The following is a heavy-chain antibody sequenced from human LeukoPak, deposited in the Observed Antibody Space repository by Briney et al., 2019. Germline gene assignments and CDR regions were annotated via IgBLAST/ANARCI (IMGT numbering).Heavy chain of an antibody. Sequence: GGSLRLSCSACWFTVSDYAIHLVRQAPGKGLEWVSTISGVGDSTYYAESVKGRFTMSRDNSKNSEYLQMNSLRVEATATSKCCRRADGCSGVSYNYYYMDVWGKGTTVTVSS. CDR3: CRRADGCSGVSYNYYYMDV. J-gene: IGHJ6*03. CDR2: ISGVGDST. D-gene: IGHD2-15*01. CDR1: WFTVSDYA. V-gene: IGHV3-23*01.